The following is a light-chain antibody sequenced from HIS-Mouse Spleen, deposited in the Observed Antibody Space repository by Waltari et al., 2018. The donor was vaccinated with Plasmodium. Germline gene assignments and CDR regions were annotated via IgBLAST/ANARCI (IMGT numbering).Light chain of an antibody. V-gene: IGLV3-25*03. Sequence: SYELTQPPSVSVSPGQTARITCSGDALPKQSDYWSQQKQGQAPVLVIYKDRERPSGIPERFSGSSSGTTVTLTISGVQAEDEADYYCQSADSSGTPNWVFGGGTKLTVL. CDR2: KDR. CDR1: ALPKQS. CDR3: QSADSSGTPNWV. J-gene: IGLJ3*02.